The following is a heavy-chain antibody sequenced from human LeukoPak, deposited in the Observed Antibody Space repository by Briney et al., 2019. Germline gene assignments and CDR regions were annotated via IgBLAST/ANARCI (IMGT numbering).Heavy chain of an antibody. CDR1: GYTFPGYY. V-gene: IGHV1-2*02. CDR3: ARREGVNCRGTSCLGGGDFDY. Sequence: ASVKVSCKACGYTFPGYYMHWVRQAPGQGLEWMGWINPNSGGTNYAQKFQGRVTMTRDTSISTAYMELSRLRSDDPAGYDCARREGVNCRGTSCLGGGDFDYWGQGTLVTVSS. D-gene: IGHD2-2*01. J-gene: IGHJ4*02. CDR2: INPNSGGT.